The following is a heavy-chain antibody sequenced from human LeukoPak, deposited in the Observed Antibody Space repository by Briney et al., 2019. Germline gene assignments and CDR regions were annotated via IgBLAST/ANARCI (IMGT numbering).Heavy chain of an antibody. V-gene: IGHV3-30-3*01. CDR1: GFTFSSYA. D-gene: IGHD3-10*01. J-gene: IGHJ6*02. Sequence: GGSLRLSCAASGFTFSSYAMHWVRQAPGKGLEWVAVISYDGSNKYYADSVKGRFTISRDNSKNTLYLQMNSLRAEDTAVYYCAREGPGLLWFVEFPGGMDVWGQGTTVTVSS. CDR3: AREGPGLLWFVEFPGGMDV. CDR2: ISYDGSNK.